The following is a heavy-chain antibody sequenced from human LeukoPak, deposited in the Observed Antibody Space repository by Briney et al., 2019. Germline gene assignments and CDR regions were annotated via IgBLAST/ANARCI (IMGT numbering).Heavy chain of an antibody. J-gene: IGHJ4*02. D-gene: IGHD5-18*01. Sequence: PGGSLRLSCAASGFTFSTYTMNWVRQAPGKGLEWVSSISSRSSYIYYADSVKGRFTISRDNAKNSLYLQMNSLRAEDTAVYYCARGMYSYGHWPFGYWGQGTLVTVSS. CDR2: ISSRSSYI. V-gene: IGHV3-21*01. CDR1: GFTFSTYT. CDR3: ARGMYSYGHWPFGY.